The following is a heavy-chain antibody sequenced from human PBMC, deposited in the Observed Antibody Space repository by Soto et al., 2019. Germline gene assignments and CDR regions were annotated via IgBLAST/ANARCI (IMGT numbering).Heavy chain of an antibody. Sequence: QAQLVQSGAEVKKPGASVKVSCKASGYFFTSYYIHWVRQAPGQSLLWIGWINPNGGNTHYVQKFQGRLSLTRDTSVSTVYMDLNSLTSDDTAIYYCARESMGGSSFRREYFDFWGQGTMVAVAS. D-gene: IGHD2-15*01. J-gene: IGHJ4*02. CDR1: GYFFTSYY. CDR2: INPNGGNT. CDR3: ARESMGGSSFRREYFDF. V-gene: IGHV1-2*02.